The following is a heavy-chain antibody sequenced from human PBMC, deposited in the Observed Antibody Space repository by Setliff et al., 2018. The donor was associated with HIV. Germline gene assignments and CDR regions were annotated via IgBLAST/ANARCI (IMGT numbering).Heavy chain of an antibody. J-gene: IGHJ4*03. Sequence: GGSLRLSCAASGFTFSSYGMHWVRQAPGRGLEFVAAIWSDGRNKYYADTVKGRFTISRDNSKNTLYLQMNSLRVEDTAVYHCARSPQGGYFDYWGQGTLVTVSS. CDR1: GFTFSSYG. CDR2: IWSDGRNK. CDR3: ARSPQGGYFDY. V-gene: IGHV3-33*01.